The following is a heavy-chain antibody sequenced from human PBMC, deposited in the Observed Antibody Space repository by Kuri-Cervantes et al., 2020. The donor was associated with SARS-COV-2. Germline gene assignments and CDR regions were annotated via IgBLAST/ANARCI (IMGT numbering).Heavy chain of an antibody. J-gene: IGHJ4*02. CDR3: VRDGDHWNFDY. CDR2: ISCDGSNE. D-gene: IGHD1-1*01. Sequence: GESLKISCAASGFTFSTYGMHWVSQAPGKGLEWVAVISCDGSNEYYADSVKGRFTISRDNAKNMLFLQMNSLRAEDTAVYYCVRDGDHWNFDYWGQGTLVTVSS. V-gene: IGHV3-30*07. CDR1: GFTFSTYG.